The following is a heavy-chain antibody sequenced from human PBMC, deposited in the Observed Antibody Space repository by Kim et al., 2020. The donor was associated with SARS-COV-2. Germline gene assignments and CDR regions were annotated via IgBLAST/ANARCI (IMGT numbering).Heavy chain of an antibody. CDR3: ARGQAMRDGYNTIDY. CDR1: GDSVSSNSAA. J-gene: IGHJ4*02. V-gene: IGHV6-1*01. D-gene: IGHD5-12*01. Sequence: SQTLSLTCAISGDSVSSNSAAWNWIRQSPSRGLEWLGRTYYRSKWYKNYAVSVKSRVTINPDTAKNQFSLQLNSVTPEDTAVYYCARGQAMRDGYNTIDYWGQGTLVTVSS. CDR2: TYYRSKWYK.